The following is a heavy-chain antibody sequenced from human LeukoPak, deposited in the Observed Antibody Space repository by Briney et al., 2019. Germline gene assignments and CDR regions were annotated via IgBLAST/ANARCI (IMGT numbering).Heavy chain of an antibody. D-gene: IGHD3-10*01. CDR2: ISAYNGNT. J-gene: IGHJ4*02. CDR3: ARRVRCYGSGSYYLDY. V-gene: IGHV1-18*04. CDR1: GYTFTSYG. Sequence: ASVKVSCKASGYTFTSYGVSWVRQAPGQGLEWMGWISAYNGNTNYAQKLQGRVTMTTDTSTSTAYMELRSLRSDDTAVYYCARRVRCYGSGSYYLDYWGQGTLVTVSS.